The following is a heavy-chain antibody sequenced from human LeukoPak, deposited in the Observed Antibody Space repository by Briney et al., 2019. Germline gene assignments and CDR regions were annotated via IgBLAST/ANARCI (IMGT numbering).Heavy chain of an antibody. D-gene: IGHD5-12*01. J-gene: IGHJ6*03. Sequence: SETLSLTCTVSGGSISSSSYYWGWIRQPPWKGLEWIGSIYYSGSTYYNPSLKSRVTISVDTSKNQFSLKLSSVTAADTAVYYCARLRYSGYRVTVYYYMDVWGKGTTVTISS. CDR1: GGSISSSSYY. CDR2: IYYSGST. CDR3: ARLRYSGYRVTVYYYMDV. V-gene: IGHV4-39*07.